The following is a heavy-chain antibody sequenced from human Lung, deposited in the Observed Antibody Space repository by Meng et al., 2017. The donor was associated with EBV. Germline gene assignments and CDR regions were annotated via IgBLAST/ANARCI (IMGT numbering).Heavy chain of an antibody. CDR2: INHSGST. CDR1: GGSFSGYY. J-gene: IGHJ4*02. Sequence: GPGSVKASETRSLTCAVYGGSFSGYYWGWIRQPPGKGLEWIGEINHSGSTNYNPSLKSRVTISVDTSKNQFSLKLSSVTAADTAVYYCARALFDYYDSSGYYDYWGQGTLVTVSS. CDR3: ARALFDYYDSSGYYDY. V-gene: IGHV4-34*01. D-gene: IGHD3-22*01.